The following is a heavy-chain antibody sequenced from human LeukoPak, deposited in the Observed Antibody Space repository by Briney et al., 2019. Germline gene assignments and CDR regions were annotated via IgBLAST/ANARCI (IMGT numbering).Heavy chain of an antibody. D-gene: IGHD6-13*01. CDR3: ASGSSSWTSFDY. CDR1: GGSLSSYY. CDR2: IYSSGNH. Sequence: SETLSLTCTVSGGSLSSYYWSWIRQPAGQGLEWIGRIYSSGNHNYNPSIKSRVTMSLDTSKNQLSLKLRSVSAADTAVHYCASGSSSWTSFDYWGQGTLVTDSS. V-gene: IGHV4-4*07. J-gene: IGHJ4*02.